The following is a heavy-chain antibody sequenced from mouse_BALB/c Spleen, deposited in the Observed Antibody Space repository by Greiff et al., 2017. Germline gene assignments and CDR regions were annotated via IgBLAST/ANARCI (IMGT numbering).Heavy chain of an antibody. CDR2: ISSGSSTI. Sequence: EVNVVESGGGLVQPGGSRKLSCAASGFTFSSFGMHWVRQAPEKGLEWVAYISSGSSTIYYADTVKGRFTISRDNPKNTLFLQMTSLRSEDTAMYYCARGEAYYGSSPHYYAMDYWGQGTSVTVSS. V-gene: IGHV5-17*02. D-gene: IGHD1-1*01. J-gene: IGHJ4*01. CDR1: GFTFSSFG. CDR3: ARGEAYYGSSPHYYAMDY.